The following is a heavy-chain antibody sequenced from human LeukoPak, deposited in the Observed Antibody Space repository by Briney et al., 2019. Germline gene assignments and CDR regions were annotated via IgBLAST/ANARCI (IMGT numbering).Heavy chain of an antibody. CDR1: GFTFSNYW. CDR3: AKEYGYTYGEFDY. D-gene: IGHD5-18*01. CDR2: IHLDGSVT. V-gene: IGHV3-74*01. Sequence: GGSLRLSCAASGFTFSNYWMHWVRQVPGRGLVWVSRIHLDGSVTYYADSVKGRFTISRDNSKNTLYLQMNSLRAEDTAVYYCAKEYGYTYGEFDYWGQGTLVTVSS. J-gene: IGHJ4*02.